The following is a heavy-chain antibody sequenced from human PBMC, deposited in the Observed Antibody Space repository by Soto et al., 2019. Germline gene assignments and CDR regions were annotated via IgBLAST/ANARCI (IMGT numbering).Heavy chain of an antibody. J-gene: IGHJ3*02. D-gene: IGHD5-12*01. CDR1: SVSNAW. CDR2: IKSKTDGGTK. V-gene: IGHV3-15*07. CDR3: TTEYGGYTDLDAFDI. Sequence: SVSNAWMNWVRQAPGKGLEWVGRIKSKTDGGTKDYAAPVKGRFTISRDDSKNTLYLQMNSLKTEDTAVYYCTTEYGGYTDLDAFDIWGQGTMVTVSS.